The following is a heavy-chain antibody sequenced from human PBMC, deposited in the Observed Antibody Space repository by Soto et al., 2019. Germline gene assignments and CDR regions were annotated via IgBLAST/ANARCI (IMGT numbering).Heavy chain of an antibody. CDR1: GGSVSSGSYY. V-gene: IGHV4-61*01. D-gene: IGHD4-17*01. CDR3: AREAGGDYVEDFDY. J-gene: IGHJ4*02. CDR2: IYYSGST. Sequence: QVQLQESGPGLVKPSETLSLTCTVSGGSVSSGSYYWSWIRQPPGKGLEWIGYIYYSGSTNYNPSLRSRVTLSVDTSKNQFSLKLSSVTAADTAVYYCAREAGGDYVEDFDYWGQGTLVTVSS.